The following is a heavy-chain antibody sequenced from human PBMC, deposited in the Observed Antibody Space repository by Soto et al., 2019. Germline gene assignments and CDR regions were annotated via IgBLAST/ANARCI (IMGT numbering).Heavy chain of an antibody. V-gene: IGHV4-34*01. D-gene: IGHD1-26*01. CDR1: RGSLSGYY. CDR3: ARHHVRGRTIAGAAEF. J-gene: IGHJ6*02. Sequence: SETLSVTCAVYRGSLSGYYWSWIRQPPGKALEWIGEINHSGNTNYNPSLKSRVTMSVDTSKNQLFLNLSSVTAADTAMYYCARHHVRGRTIAGAAEFWGQGTTVTVSS. CDR2: INHSGNT.